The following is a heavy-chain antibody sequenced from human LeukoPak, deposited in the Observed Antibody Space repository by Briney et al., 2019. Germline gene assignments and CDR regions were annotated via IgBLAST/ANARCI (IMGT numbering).Heavy chain of an antibody. Sequence: PWGSLRLSCAASGFTFSTYTMNWVRQAPGKGLEWVSSISSSNHYIYYGDSVKGRFTISRDNAKNSLYLQINSLRAEDTAVYYCARGRPLDTAMVLDYWGQGTLVTVSS. CDR2: ISSSNHYI. CDR1: GFTFSTYT. D-gene: IGHD5-18*01. J-gene: IGHJ4*02. V-gene: IGHV3-21*01. CDR3: ARGRPLDTAMVLDY.